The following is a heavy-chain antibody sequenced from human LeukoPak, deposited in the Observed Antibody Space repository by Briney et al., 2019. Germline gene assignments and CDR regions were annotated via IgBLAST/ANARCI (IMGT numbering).Heavy chain of an antibody. V-gene: IGHV4-39*07. CDR1: GGSISSGSYY. D-gene: IGHD3-22*01. CDR2: IYYSGST. CDR3: ARGFNLYYYDRQGDYFDY. Sequence: SETLSLTCTVSGGSISSGSYYWSWIRQPAGKGLEWIGSIYYSGSTYYNPSLKSRVTISVDTSKNQFSLKLSSVTAADTAVYYCARGFNLYYYDRQGDYFDYWGQGTLVTVSS. J-gene: IGHJ4*02.